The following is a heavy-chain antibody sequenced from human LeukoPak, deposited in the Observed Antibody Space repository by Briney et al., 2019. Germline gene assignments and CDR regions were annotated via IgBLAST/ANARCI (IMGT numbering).Heavy chain of an antibody. CDR2: IYYSGST. CDR1: GGSISSGGYY. Sequence: SKTLSLTCTVSGGSISSGGYYWSWIRQHPGKGLEWIGYIYYSGSTYYNPSLKSRVTISVDMSKNQFSLKLSSVTAADTAVYYCARGTYRVLTAFDIWGQGTMVTVSS. V-gene: IGHV4-31*03. J-gene: IGHJ3*02. D-gene: IGHD4/OR15-4a*01. CDR3: ARGTYRVLTAFDI.